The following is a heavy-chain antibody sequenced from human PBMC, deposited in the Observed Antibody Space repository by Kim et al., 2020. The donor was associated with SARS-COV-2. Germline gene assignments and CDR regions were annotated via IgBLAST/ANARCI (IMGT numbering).Heavy chain of an antibody. CDR1: GFTFSSYE. D-gene: IGHD5-18*01. Sequence: GGSLRLSCAASGFTFSSYEMNWVRQAPGKGLEWVSYISSSGSTIYYADSVKGRFTISRDNAKNSLYLQMNSLRAEDTAVYYCAREGYSYGIWIWFDPWGQGTLVTVSS. V-gene: IGHV3-48*03. CDR2: ISSSGSTI. J-gene: IGHJ5*02. CDR3: AREGYSYGIWIWFDP.